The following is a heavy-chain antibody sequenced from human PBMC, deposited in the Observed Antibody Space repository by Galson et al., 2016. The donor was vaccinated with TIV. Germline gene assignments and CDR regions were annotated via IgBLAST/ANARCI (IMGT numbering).Heavy chain of an antibody. J-gene: IGHJ5*02. D-gene: IGHD3-3*01. CDR3: ARDLDIDAFWNPVDP. Sequence: SLRLSCAASGFTFSNYNMNWVRQAPGKGLDWVAYISTASITIHYADSVKGRFTISREDAKNSLYLQMNSLRDEDTAVYYCARDLDIDAFWNPVDPWGQGTLVIVSS. CDR1: GFTFSNYN. V-gene: IGHV3-48*02. CDR2: ISTASITI.